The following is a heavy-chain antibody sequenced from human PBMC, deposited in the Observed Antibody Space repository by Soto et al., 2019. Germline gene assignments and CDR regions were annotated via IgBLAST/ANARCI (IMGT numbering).Heavy chain of an antibody. CDR1: GFSLSSSGVG. CDR3: AHRALYSGSYWDGGYFDA. CDR2: IYWDDDT. D-gene: IGHD1-26*01. Sequence: QITLRQSGPTRVRPTQPLTLTCNFSGFSLSSSGVGVGWIRQPPGKAPEWLVVIYWDDDTRYSPSIKSRLTITNATSENQAVLTMTNRDPVETGTYYCAHRALYSGSYWDGGYFDAWGQGTPVTVSP. J-gene: IGHJ4*02. V-gene: IGHV2-5*02.